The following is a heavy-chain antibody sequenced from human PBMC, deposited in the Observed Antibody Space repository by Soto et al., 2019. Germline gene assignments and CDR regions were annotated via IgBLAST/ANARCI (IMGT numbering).Heavy chain of an antibody. J-gene: IGHJ6*03. CDR1: GGSISSYY. D-gene: IGHD2-2*01. CDR3: ARRTSRSIVVVPAVDYMDV. CDR2: IYYSGST. V-gene: IGHV4-59*08. Sequence: SETLSLTCTVSGGSISSYYWSWIRQPPGKGLEWIGYIYYSGSTNYNPSLKSRVTISVDTSKNQFSLKLSSVTAADTAVYYCARRTSRSIVVVPAVDYMDVWGKGTTVTVSS.